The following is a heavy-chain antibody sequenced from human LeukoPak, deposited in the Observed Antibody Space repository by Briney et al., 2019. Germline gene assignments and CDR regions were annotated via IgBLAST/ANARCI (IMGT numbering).Heavy chain of an antibody. V-gene: IGHV1-24*01. D-gene: IGHD3-16*02. Sequence: ASVKVSCKVSGYTLTELSMHWVRQAPGKGLEWKGGFDPEDGETIYAQKFQGRVTMTEDTSTDTAYMELSSLRSEDTAVYYCATWDAGGGYLGYWGQGTLVTVSS. CDR1: GYTLTELS. CDR2: FDPEDGET. CDR3: ATWDAGGGYLGY. J-gene: IGHJ4*02.